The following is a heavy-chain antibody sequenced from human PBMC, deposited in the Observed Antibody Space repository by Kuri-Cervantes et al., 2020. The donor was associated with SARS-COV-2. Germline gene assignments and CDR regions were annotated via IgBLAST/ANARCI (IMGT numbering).Heavy chain of an antibody. V-gene: IGHV3-48*01. CDR1: GFIFSSHS. CDR3: ARDGGLAAAGKFDY. CDR2: ISSSSSTI. Sequence: GESLKISCAASGFIFSSHSMNWVRQAPGKGLEWVSYISSSSSTIYYADSVKGRFTISRDNSKNTLYLQMNSLRAEDTAVYYCARDGGLAAAGKFDYWGQGTLVTVSS. D-gene: IGHD6-13*01. J-gene: IGHJ4*02.